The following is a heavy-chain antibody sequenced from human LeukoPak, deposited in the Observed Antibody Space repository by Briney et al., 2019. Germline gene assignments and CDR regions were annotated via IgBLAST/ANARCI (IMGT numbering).Heavy chain of an antibody. D-gene: IGHD1-26*01. V-gene: IGHV1-2*02. CDR1: GYTFTGYY. CDR2: INPNSGGT. CDR3: AREPLGHSGSYRGDFDY. J-gene: IGHJ4*02. Sequence: PRASVKVSCKASGYTFTGYYMHWVRQAPGQGLEWMGWINPNSGGTNYAQKLQGRVTMTTDTSTSTAYMELRSLRSDDTAVYYCAREPLGHSGSYRGDFDYWGQGTLVTVSS.